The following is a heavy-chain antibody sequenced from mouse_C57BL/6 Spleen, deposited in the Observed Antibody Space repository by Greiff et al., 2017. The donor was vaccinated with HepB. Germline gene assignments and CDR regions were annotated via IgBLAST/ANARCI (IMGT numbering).Heavy chain of an antibody. CDR3: AKGSPEGFAY. CDR1: GYAFSSYW. J-gene: IGHJ3*01. CDR2: IYPGDGDT. V-gene: IGHV1-80*01. Sequence: VKLVESGAELVKPGASVKISCKASGYAFSSYWMNWVKQRPGKGLEWIGQIYPGDGDTNYNGKFKGKATLTADKSSSTAYMQLSSLTSEDSAVYFCAKGSPEGFAYWGQGTLATVSA.